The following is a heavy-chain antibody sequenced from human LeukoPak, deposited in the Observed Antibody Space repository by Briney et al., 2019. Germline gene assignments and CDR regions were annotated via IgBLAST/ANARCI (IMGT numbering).Heavy chain of an antibody. CDR2: INHSGST. CDR3: ARVRFLRVSYYYYGMDV. Sequence: SETLSLTCTVSGGSISSSSYYWSWIRQPPGKGLEWIGEINHSGSTNYNPSLKSRVTISVDTSKNQFSLKLSSVTAADTAVYYCARVRFLRVSYYYYGMDVWGQGTTVTVSS. J-gene: IGHJ6*02. CDR1: GGSISSSSYY. V-gene: IGHV4-39*07. D-gene: IGHD3-3*01.